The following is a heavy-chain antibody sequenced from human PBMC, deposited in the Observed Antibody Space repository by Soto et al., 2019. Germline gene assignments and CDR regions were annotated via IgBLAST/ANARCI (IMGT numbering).Heavy chain of an antibody. Sequence: QGQLVQSGAEVKKPGSSVKVSCKASGGTFSSYAISWVRQAPGQGLEWMGGIIPIFGTANYAQKFQGRVTITADESTSTAYMELSSLRSEDTAVYYCASRNYDILTGYYLDYYYGMDVWGQGTTVTVSS. V-gene: IGHV1-69*01. CDR1: GGTFSSYA. CDR2: IIPIFGTA. D-gene: IGHD3-9*01. CDR3: ASRNYDILTGYYLDYYYGMDV. J-gene: IGHJ6*02.